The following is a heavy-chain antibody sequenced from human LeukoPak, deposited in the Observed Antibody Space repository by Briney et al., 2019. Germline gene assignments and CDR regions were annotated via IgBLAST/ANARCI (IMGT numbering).Heavy chain of an antibody. J-gene: IGHJ4*02. CDR1: GGSISSYY. V-gene: IGHV4-59*01. D-gene: IGHD6-6*01. CDR2: IYYSGST. Sequence: SETLSLTCTVSGGSISSYYWSWIRQPPGKGLEWIGYIYYSGSTNYNPSLKSRVTISVDTSKNQFSLKLSSVTAADTAVYHCARARGYSSSPDYWGQGTLVTVSS. CDR3: ARARGYSSSPDY.